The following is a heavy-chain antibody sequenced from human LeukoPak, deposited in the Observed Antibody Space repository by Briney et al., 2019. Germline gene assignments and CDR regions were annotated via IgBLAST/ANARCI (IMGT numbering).Heavy chain of an antibody. Sequence: PSETLSLTCTVSGGSISSYYWSWIRQPPGKGLEWIGYIYYSGSTNYNPSLKSRVTISVDTSKNQFSLKLSSVTAADAAVYYCASLYYYDSSGYYIPLNWGQGTLVTVSS. J-gene: IGHJ4*02. V-gene: IGHV4-59*01. CDR1: GGSISSYY. CDR3: ASLYYYDSSGYYIPLN. CDR2: IYYSGST. D-gene: IGHD3-22*01.